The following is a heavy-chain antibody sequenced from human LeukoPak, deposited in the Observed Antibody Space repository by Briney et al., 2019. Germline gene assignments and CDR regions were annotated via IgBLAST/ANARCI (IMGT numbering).Heavy chain of an antibody. D-gene: IGHD4-17*01. J-gene: IGHJ3*02. Sequence: SETLSLTCTVSGGSISSSSYYWGWIRQPPGKGLEWIGSIYYSGSTYYNPSLKSRVTISVDTSKNQFSLKLSSVTAADTAVYYCARRSSTVTTVASDIWGQGTMVTVSS. V-gene: IGHV4-39*01. CDR1: GGSISSSSYY. CDR2: IYYSGST. CDR3: ARRSSTVTTVASDI.